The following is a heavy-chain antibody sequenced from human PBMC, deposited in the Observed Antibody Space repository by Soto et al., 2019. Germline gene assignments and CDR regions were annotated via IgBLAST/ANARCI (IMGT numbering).Heavy chain of an antibody. J-gene: IGHJ4*02. Sequence: GGSLRLSCAASGFTFSSNAMSWVRQAPGKGLGWVSTISGSGDSTYYADSVKGRFTISRDNSKNTLYLQMNSLRAEDTAVYYCAKDLRAIGSYYFDYWGQGTLVNVSS. CDR3: AKDLRAIGSYYFDY. CDR2: ISGSGDST. D-gene: IGHD1-26*01. V-gene: IGHV3-23*01. CDR1: GFTFSSNA.